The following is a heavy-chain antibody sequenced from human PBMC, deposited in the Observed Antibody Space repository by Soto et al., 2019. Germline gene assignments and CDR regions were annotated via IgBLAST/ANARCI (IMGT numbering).Heavy chain of an antibody. V-gene: IGHV4-39*07. J-gene: IGHJ5*02. CDR2: IYYSGST. Sequence: SETLSLTCTVSGGSISSSSYYWGWIRQPPGKGLEWIGSIYYSGSTYYNPSLQSRVTISVDKSNNQFSLRLNSLTAADTAVYFCAREIVTAGGNNYFDPWGPGTLVTVSS. D-gene: IGHD2-21*02. CDR3: AREIVTAGGNNYFDP. CDR1: GGSISSSSYY.